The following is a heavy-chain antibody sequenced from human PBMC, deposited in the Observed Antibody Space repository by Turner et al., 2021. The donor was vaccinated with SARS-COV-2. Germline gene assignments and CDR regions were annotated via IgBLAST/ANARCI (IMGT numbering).Heavy chain of an antibody. CDR2: FDPEDGET. D-gene: IGHD6-19*01. J-gene: IGHJ6*02. Sequence: QVQLVPSGAEVKKTGASVKVSCKVSGYTLTELSMHWVRQAPGKGLEWMGGFDPEDGETIYAQKFQGRVTMTEDTSTDTAYMELSSLRSEDTAVYYCATGVAVAGTPSKYYYYYGMDVWGQGTTVTVSS. CDR3: ATGVAVAGTPSKYYYYYGMDV. V-gene: IGHV1-24*01. CDR1: GYTLTELS.